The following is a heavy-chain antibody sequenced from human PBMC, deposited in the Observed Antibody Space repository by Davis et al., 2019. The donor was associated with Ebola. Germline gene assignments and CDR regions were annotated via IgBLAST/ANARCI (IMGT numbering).Heavy chain of an antibody. D-gene: IGHD3-22*01. CDR3: AKDRGDLRITMIVVVNYYFDY. J-gene: IGHJ4*02. CDR1: GFTFSSYA. V-gene: IGHV3-23*01. Sequence: GESLKISCAASGFTFSSYAMSWVRQAPGKGLERVSAISGSGGSTYYADSVKGRFTISRDNSKNTLYLQMNSLRAEDTAVYYCAKDRGDLRITMIVVVNYYFDYWGQGTLVTVSS. CDR2: ISGSGGST.